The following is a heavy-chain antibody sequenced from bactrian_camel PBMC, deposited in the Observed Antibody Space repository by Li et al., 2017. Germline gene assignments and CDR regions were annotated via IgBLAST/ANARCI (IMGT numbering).Heavy chain of an antibody. CDR1: GDSSSRYC. CDR2: IYTGGAYT. CDR3: AARAVEYGCSLVGTDFGY. D-gene: IGHD5*01. Sequence: HVQLVESGGASVQAGGSLRLSCAVSGDSSSRYCMGWFRRAPGKEREGVAAIYTGGAYTNYGESVKGRFTISQDNAKNTLYLQMSSLKPEDTAMYYCAARAVEYGCSLVGTDFGYWGQGTQVTVS. J-gene: IGHJ6*01. V-gene: IGHV3S1*01.